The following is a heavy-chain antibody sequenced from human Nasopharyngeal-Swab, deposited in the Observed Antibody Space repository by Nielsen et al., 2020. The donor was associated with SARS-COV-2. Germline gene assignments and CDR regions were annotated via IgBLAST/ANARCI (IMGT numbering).Heavy chain of an antibody. V-gene: IGHV4-30-4*02. CDR2: IYYSGST. CDR1: GGSISSGDYY. CDR3: ARDRTGYSSSWYYYYYGMDV. D-gene: IGHD6-13*01. Sequence: SETLSLTCTVSGGSISSGDYYWSWIRQPPGKGLEWIGYIYYSGSTYYNPSLKSRVTISVDTSKNQFSLKLSSVTAADTAVYYCARDRTGYSSSWYYYYYGMDVWGQGTTVTVSS. J-gene: IGHJ6*02.